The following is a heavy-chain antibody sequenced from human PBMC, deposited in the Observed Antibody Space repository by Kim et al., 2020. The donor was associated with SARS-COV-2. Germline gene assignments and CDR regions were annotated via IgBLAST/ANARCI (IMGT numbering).Heavy chain of an antibody. CDR1: GFIFGIYG. V-gene: IGHV3-64D*08. CDR2: INTSGDDT. Sequence: GGSLRLSCSASGFIFGIYGMHWARQAPGKGLEFIADINTSGDDTYYIDSVKGRFTISRDNSKSTLYLQMRSLRIEDTAVYYCVKAGGYWGRGTLGTVSP. J-gene: IGHJ4*02. CDR3: VKAGGY.